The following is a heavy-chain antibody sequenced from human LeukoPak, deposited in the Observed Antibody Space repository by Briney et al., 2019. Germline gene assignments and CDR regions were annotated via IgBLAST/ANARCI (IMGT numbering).Heavy chain of an antibody. D-gene: IGHD5-12*01. CDR1: GFTFSNYW. CDR3: ARGRGWLEDY. Sequence: GGSLRLSCAASGFTFSNYWMKWVRQAPGKGLEWVANIKQDGSEKNYVDSVKGRFTISRDNAKNSLFLQMNSLRADDTAVYYCARGRGWLEDYWGQGTLVTVSS. V-gene: IGHV3-7*05. CDR2: IKQDGSEK. J-gene: IGHJ4*02.